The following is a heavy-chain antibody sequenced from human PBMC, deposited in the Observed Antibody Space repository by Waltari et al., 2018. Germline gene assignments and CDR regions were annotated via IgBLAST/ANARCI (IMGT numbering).Heavy chain of an antibody. J-gene: IGHJ4*02. CDR3: ARGRAVAGTFYFDY. D-gene: IGHD6-19*01. CDR1: GYSFTSYW. V-gene: IGHV5-51*01. CDR2: IYPGASNT. Sequence: EVQLVQSGAEVKKPGESLKISCKGSGYSFTSYWIGWVRQMPGKGLEWMWFIYPGASNTGDSPSFQGQATISADKAISTAYLQWSSLKASDTAMYYCARGRAVAGTFYFDYWGQGTLVTVSS.